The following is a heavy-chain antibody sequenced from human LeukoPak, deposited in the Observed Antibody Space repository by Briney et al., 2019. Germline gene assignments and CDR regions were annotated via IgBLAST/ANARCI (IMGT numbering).Heavy chain of an antibody. CDR3: ARDLDAWFDP. J-gene: IGHJ5*02. D-gene: IGHD3-3*01. Sequence: SETLSLTCTVSGGSISSGSYYWSWIRQPAGRGLEWIGRIYTSGSTNYNPSLKSRVTISVDTSKNQFSLKLSSVTAADTAVYYCARDLDAWFDPWGQGTLVTVSS. CDR1: GGSISSGSYY. CDR2: IYTSGST. V-gene: IGHV4-61*02.